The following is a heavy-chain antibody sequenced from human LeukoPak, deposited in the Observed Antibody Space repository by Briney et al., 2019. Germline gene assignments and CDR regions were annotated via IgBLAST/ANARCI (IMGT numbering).Heavy chain of an antibody. CDR3: ARDESD. Sequence: ASVKVSCKASGYTFTKYALHWVRQAPGQGLEWLGWIDTGKGNTRYSQKLQDRVTLTRDTSATTAYMELSSLRSGDTAVYYCARDESDWGQGTLVTVSS. J-gene: IGHJ4*02. V-gene: IGHV1-3*04. CDR2: IDTGKGNT. CDR1: GYTFTKYA.